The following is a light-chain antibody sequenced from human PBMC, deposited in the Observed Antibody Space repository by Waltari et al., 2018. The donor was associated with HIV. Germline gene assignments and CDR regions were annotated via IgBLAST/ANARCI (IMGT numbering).Light chain of an antibody. J-gene: IGLJ2*01. CDR3: TYGDSSGNHVV. V-gene: IGLV3-19*01. CDR1: RLRSYY. Sequence: SSELTQVPAVSVALGQTVRITCQGDRLRSYYASWYQHKQGQAAVLVIYGKNKRPTGIPDRFAGETSRNTALLTMTGAQADDAADYCCTYGDSSGNHVVFGGGTKLTVL. CDR2: GKN.